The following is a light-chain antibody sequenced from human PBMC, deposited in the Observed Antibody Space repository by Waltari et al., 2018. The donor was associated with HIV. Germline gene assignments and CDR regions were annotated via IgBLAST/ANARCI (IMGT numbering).Light chain of an antibody. Sequence: QSALTQPASVSGSLGQSITISCTGARFDISGYNFFSWFQHHPGKAPKVIIYEVSNRPSGVSNRFSGSKSGNTASLTISGLQPEDEAEYFCVSYKSSSSPVFGGGTKLTV. CDR1: RFDISGYNF. V-gene: IGLV2-14*01. CDR2: EVS. J-gene: IGLJ3*02. CDR3: VSYKSSSSPV.